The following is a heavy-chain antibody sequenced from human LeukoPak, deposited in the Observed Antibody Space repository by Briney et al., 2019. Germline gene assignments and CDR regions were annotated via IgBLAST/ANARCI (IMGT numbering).Heavy chain of an antibody. D-gene: IGHD2-2*01. CDR1: GFTFSSSW. J-gene: IGHJ4*02. CDR3: AKGIVVVPAAIIGFFDY. Sequence: GGSLRLSCAASGFTFSSSWMSWVRQAPGKGLEWVSAISGSGGSTYYADSVKGRFTISRDNSKNTLYLQMNSLRAEDTAVYYCAKGIVVVPAAIIGFFDYWGQGTLVTVSS. CDR2: ISGSGGST. V-gene: IGHV3-23*01.